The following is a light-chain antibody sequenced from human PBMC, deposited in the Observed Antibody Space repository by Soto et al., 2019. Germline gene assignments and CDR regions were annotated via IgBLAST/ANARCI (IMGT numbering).Light chain of an antibody. CDR3: QQYNSYS. Sequence: DIQMTQSPSSLSASISDRVTITCRASQTVNTYLHWYQQKPGTAPKVLIYHASNLQSGVPSRFSGSGSGTEFTLTISSLQPDDFATYYCQQYNSYSFGQGTKVDI. CDR1: QTVNTY. CDR2: HAS. J-gene: IGKJ1*01. V-gene: IGKV1-5*01.